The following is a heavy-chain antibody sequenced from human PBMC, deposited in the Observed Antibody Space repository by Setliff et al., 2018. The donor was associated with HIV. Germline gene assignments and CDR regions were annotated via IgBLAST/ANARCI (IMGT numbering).Heavy chain of an antibody. CDR2: IYNSGST. Sequence: PSETLSLTCTVSRGSVSSGSYYWSWIRQPAGKGLEWIGRIYNSGSTNYNPSLRSRVTISVDTSKNQFSLNLTSVTAADTAVYYCARGKGCGESRRPYYFDYWGQGTLVTVSS. CDR3: ARGKGCGESRRPYYFDY. V-gene: IGHV4-61*02. J-gene: IGHJ4*02. CDR1: RGSVSSGSYY. D-gene: IGHD3-10*01.